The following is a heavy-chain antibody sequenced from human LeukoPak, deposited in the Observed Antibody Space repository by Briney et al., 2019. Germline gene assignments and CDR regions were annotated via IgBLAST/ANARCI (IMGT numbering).Heavy chain of an antibody. D-gene: IGHD6-13*01. J-gene: IGHJ5*02. CDR1: GFTFSSYA. Sequence: GGSLRLSCAASGFTFSSYALHWVRQAPGKGLEWLAVISFDGSNKYYADSVKGRFTISRDNSKNTLYLQTNSLRPEDTAVYYCARERIAATGTGWFDPWGQGTLVTVSS. V-gene: IGHV3-30*04. CDR3: ARERIAATGTGWFDP. CDR2: ISFDGSNK.